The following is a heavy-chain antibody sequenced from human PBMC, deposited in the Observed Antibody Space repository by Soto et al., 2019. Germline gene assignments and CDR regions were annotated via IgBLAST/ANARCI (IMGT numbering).Heavy chain of an antibody. CDR2: SYYSGST. CDR1: GGSISSGAYY. D-gene: IGHD6-13*01. CDR3: ARDRGIAPAGKRRNWFGP. Sequence: QVQLQESGPGLVKPSQTLSLTCTVSGGSISSGAYYWSWVRQHPGKGLEWIGYSYYSGSTYYNPSLKSRVTIPVDTYDNHSSLKLSAVTTADTAEYYCARDRGIAPAGKRRNWFGPWGQGTLVTVSS. V-gene: IGHV4-31*03. J-gene: IGHJ5*02.